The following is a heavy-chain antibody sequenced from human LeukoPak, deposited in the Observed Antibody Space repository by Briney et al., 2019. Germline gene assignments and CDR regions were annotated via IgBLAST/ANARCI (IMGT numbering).Heavy chain of an antibody. CDR3: ARDLYYYDSSGYYRGLDY. D-gene: IGHD3-22*01. V-gene: IGHV3-7*01. CDR2: IKHDGSEE. CDR1: GFTFTNYA. Sequence: GGSLRLSCAASGFTFTNYAMTWVRQAPGKGLEWVANIKHDGSEENYVDSVKGRFTISRDNAKGSLSLQMNSLRGEDTAVYYCARDLYYYDSSGYYRGLDYWGQGTLVTVSS. J-gene: IGHJ4*02.